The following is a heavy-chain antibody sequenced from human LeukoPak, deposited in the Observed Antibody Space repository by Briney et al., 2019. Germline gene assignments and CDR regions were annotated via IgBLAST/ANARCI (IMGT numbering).Heavy chain of an antibody. Sequence: SETLSLTCTVSGGSISSYYWSWIRQHPGKGLEWIGYIYYSGSTYYNPSLKSRVTISVDTSKNQFSLKLSSVTAADTAVYYCARENCSSTSCYRWSYFDYWGQGTLVTVSS. J-gene: IGHJ4*02. CDR3: ARENCSSTSCYRWSYFDY. D-gene: IGHD2-2*02. V-gene: IGHV4-59*06. CDR2: IYYSGST. CDR1: GGSISSYY.